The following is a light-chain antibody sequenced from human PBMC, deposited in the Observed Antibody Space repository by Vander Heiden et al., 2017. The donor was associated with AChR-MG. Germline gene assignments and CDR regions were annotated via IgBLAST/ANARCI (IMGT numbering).Light chain of an antibody. CDR3: QQDDSTPIT. CDR2: WAS. V-gene: IGKV4-1*01. Sequence: DIVMTQSPDSLAVSLGERASINCKSSQSVLYSSNNKNYFAWYQQKPGQPPKLLIYWASTRESGVPDRFSGGGSGTDFTLTISSLQAEDVAVYYCQQDDSTPITFGQGTRLEIK. CDR1: QSVLYSSNNKNY. J-gene: IGKJ5*01.